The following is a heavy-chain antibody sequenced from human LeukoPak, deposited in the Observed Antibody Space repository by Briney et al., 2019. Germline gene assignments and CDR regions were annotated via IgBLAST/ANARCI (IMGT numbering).Heavy chain of an antibody. CDR1: GGSISSGDYY. Sequence: PSETLSLTCTVSGGSISSGDYYWSWIRQPPGKGLEWIGYIYYSGSTYYNPSLKSRVTISVDTSKNQFSLKLSSVTAADTAVYYCAVTAIQGTNAFDIWGQGTMVTVSS. CDR2: IYYSGST. J-gene: IGHJ3*02. CDR3: AVTAIQGTNAFDI. V-gene: IGHV4-30-4*01. D-gene: IGHD2-21*02.